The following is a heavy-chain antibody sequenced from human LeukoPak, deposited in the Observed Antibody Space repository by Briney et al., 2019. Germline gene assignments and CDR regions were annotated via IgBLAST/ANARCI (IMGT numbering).Heavy chain of an antibody. CDR2: ISYDGSNK. J-gene: IGHJ4*02. CDR1: GFTFSSYG. V-gene: IGHV3-30*18. D-gene: IGHD3-22*01. Sequence: PGGSLRLSCAASGFTFSSYGMHWVRQAPGKGLEWVAVISYDGSNKYYADSVKGRFTTSRDNSKNTLYLQMNSLRAEDTAVYYCAKASQSMIVVVIIDYWGQGTLVTVSS. CDR3: AKASQSMIVVVIIDY.